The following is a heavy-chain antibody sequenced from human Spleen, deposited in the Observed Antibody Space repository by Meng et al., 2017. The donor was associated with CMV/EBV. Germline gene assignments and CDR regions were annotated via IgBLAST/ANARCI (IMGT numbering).Heavy chain of an antibody. CDR3: ARDLGGVVAPYGMDV. V-gene: IGHV3-53*01. CDR2: IYSGGST. Sequence: GESLKISCAASGFTVSSNYMSWVRQAPGKGLEWVSVIYSGGSTYYADSVKGRFTISRDNSKNTLYLQMNSLRAEDTAVYYCARDLGGVVAPYGMDVWGQGTTGTVSS. D-gene: IGHD2-2*01. J-gene: IGHJ6*02. CDR1: GFTVSSNY.